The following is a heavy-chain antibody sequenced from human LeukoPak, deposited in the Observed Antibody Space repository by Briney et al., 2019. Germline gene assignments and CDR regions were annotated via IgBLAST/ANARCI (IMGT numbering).Heavy chain of an antibody. D-gene: IGHD6-19*01. Sequence: GESLKISCKGSGYSFSDSWIGWVRQMPGKGLEWMGIIYPGDSDTTYNPSFQGQVTISAGKSISTAYLQWSSLKASDTAMYHCARLGWSYRSGSVGGYFDYWGQGTLVTVSS. CDR2: IYPGDSDT. CDR3: ARLGWSYRSGSVGGYFDY. V-gene: IGHV5-51*01. J-gene: IGHJ4*02. CDR1: GYSFSDSW.